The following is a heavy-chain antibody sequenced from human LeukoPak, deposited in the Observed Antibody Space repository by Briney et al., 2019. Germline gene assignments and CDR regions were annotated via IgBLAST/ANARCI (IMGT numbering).Heavy chain of an antibody. Sequence: PGGSLRLSCAASGFTFSSYAMSWVRQAPGKGLEWVSAISGSGGSTYYADSVKGRFTISRDNSKNTLYLQMNSLKTEDTAVYYCTTPIAAAGPRRYYFDYWGQGTLVTVSS. V-gene: IGHV3-23*01. CDR1: GFTFSSYA. J-gene: IGHJ4*02. CDR3: TTPIAAAGPRRYYFDY. D-gene: IGHD6-13*01. CDR2: ISGSGGST.